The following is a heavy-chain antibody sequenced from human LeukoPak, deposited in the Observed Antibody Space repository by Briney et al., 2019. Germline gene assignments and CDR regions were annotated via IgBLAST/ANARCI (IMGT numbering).Heavy chain of an antibody. J-gene: IGHJ3*02. CDR2: ISSNGGST. CDR1: RFTFSDHH. Sequence: GGSLRLSCATSRFTFSDHHMDWVRQAPGKGLEYVSAISSNGGSTYYANSVKGRFTISRDNSKNTLYLQMGSLRAEDMAVYYCARDSAYCGGDCYDAFDIWGQGTMVTVSS. V-gene: IGHV3-64*01. CDR3: ARDSAYCGGDCYDAFDI. D-gene: IGHD2-21*02.